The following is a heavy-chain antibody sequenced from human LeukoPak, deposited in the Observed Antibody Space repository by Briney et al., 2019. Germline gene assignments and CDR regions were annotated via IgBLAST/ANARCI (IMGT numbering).Heavy chain of an antibody. V-gene: IGHV3-7*04. D-gene: IGHD2-15*01. Sequence: HPGGSLRLSCAASGFSFSSYWMTWVRQAPGKGLEPVASVKHDGSDKYYVDSVKGRFTISRDNAKNSLFLQMNSLRVEDTAVYYCARVGYCSGSGCEGRDWFDPWGQGILVTVSS. CDR1: GFSFSSYW. CDR3: ARVGYCSGSGCEGRDWFDP. J-gene: IGHJ5*02. CDR2: VKHDGSDK.